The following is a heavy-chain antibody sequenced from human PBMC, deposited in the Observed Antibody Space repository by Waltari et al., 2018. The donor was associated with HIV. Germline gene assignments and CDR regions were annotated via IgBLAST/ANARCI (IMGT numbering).Heavy chain of an antibody. CDR2: ISSSGSNV. D-gene: IGHD3-3*01. Sequence: EVQLVESGGGLVKPGGSLRLSCAASGFTFSSYSMNWVRRVPGKGLDSLSFISSSGSNVDYADSVNGRFTISRDNAKNSLSLQMNSLMADDTAVYFCARDVVHYDVSSGYPGYFRNWGQGTLVTVSS. CDR3: ARDVVHYDVSSGYPGYFRN. J-gene: IGHJ1*01. CDR1: GFTFSSYS. V-gene: IGHV3-21*01.